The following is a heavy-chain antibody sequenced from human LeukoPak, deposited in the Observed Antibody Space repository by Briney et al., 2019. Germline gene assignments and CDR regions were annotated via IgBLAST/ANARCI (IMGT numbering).Heavy chain of an antibody. Sequence: NSSETLSLTCSASGGSIDSSTYYWGWIRQPPGKGLEWIGSIYYNGNTFYNPSLKSRVSISIDTSQNQFSLNLNSLTAADTAVYYCARHLRSFSIFGVVPPDYWGQGTLVTVSS. CDR1: GGSIDSSTYY. CDR3: ARHLRSFSIFGVVPPDY. V-gene: IGHV4-39*01. D-gene: IGHD3-3*01. CDR2: IYYNGNT. J-gene: IGHJ4*02.